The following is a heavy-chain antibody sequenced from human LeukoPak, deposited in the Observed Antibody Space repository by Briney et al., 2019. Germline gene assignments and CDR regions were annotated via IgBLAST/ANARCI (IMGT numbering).Heavy chain of an antibody. D-gene: IGHD5-24*01. J-gene: IGHJ5*02. CDR1: GLTVSGNF. CDR2: INHSGST. Sequence: PGGSLRLSCAASGLTVSGNFMSWIRQPPGKGLEWIGEINHSGSTNYNPSLKSRVTISVDTSKNQFSLKLSSVTAADTAVYYCARHGGNNWFDPWGQGTLVTVSS. CDR3: ARHGGNNWFDP. V-gene: IGHV4-34*01.